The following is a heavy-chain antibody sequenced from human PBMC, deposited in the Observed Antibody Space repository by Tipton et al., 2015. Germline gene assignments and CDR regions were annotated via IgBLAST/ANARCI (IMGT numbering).Heavy chain of an antibody. J-gene: IGHJ6*02. CDR2: IYHSGTT. CDR3: ARGGSPIIEMAYHHYGLDV. Sequence: GLVKPSETLSLTCSLSGGSFYTYYGTWIRQPPGQGLEWIGEIYHSGTTNYNPSLRGRFTISLRTSKNRFSLKVDSVTAADTAIYYCARGGSPIIEMAYHHYGLDVWGQGTTVTVSS. CDR1: GGSFYTYY. V-gene: IGHV4-34*01. D-gene: IGHD5-24*01.